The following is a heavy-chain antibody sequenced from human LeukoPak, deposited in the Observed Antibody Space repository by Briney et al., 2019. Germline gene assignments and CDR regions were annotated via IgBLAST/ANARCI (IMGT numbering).Heavy chain of an antibody. CDR1: GFTFNNYA. CDR2: ISGSGGST. D-gene: IGHD3-10*02. CDR3: AELGITMIGGV. V-gene: IGHV3-23*01. Sequence: TGGSLSLSCAAYGFTFNNYAMSWVRQAPGKGLEWVSVISGSGGSTFYADSVKGRFTIFRDNAKNSLYLQMNSLRAEDTAVYYCAELGITMIGGVWGKGTTVTISS. J-gene: IGHJ6*04.